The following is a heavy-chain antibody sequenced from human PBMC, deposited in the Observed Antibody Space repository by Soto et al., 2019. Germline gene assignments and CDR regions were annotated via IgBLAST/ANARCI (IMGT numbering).Heavy chain of an antibody. D-gene: IGHD3-10*01. V-gene: IGHV3-23*01. CDR2: ISGSGGST. CDR3: AKDLADGSGTGY. Sequence: GGSLRLSCAASGFTFSSYAMSWVRQAPGKGLEWVSAISGSGGSTYYADSVKGRFTISRDKSKNTLYLQMNSLRAEDTAVYYCAKDLADGSGTGYWGQGTLVTVSS. CDR1: GFTFSSYA. J-gene: IGHJ4*02.